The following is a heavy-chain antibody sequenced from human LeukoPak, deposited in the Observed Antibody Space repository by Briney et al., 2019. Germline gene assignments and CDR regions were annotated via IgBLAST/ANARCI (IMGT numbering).Heavy chain of an antibody. CDR3: ARDWELGH. CDR2: IYENGRT. CDR1: GGSISSYF. J-gene: IGHJ4*02. D-gene: IGHD1-26*01. Sequence: SETLSPTCTVSGGSISSYFWSWIRQSPGKGLEWIGFIYENGRTSYNPSLKSRVTISVDTSKNQFSLTLTSMTAADTAVYYCARDWELGHWGRGILVTVTS. V-gene: IGHV4-59*01.